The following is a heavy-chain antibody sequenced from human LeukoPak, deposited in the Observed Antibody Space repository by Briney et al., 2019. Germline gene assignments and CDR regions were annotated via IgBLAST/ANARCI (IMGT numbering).Heavy chain of an antibody. CDR1: GGSIRSQY. J-gene: IGHJ5*02. V-gene: IGHV4-59*11. Sequence: SETLSLTCSVSGGSIRSQYWSWIRQPPGKGLEWIGYIYYSGSTNYSPSLKSRVTISADTSQNQFSLKLSSVTAADTAVYYCARSSGGYYYAWFDPWGQGTLVTVTS. CDR2: IYYSGST. CDR3: ARSSGGYYYAWFDP. D-gene: IGHD3-10*01.